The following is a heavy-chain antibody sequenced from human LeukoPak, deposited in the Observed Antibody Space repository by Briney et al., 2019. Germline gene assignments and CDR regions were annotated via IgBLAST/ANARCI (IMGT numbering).Heavy chain of an antibody. V-gene: IGHV1-69*04. CDR1: GGTFSSYT. Sequence: SVKVSCKASGGTFSSYTISWVRQAPGQGLEWMGRTIPILGIANYAQKFQGRVTITADKSTSTAYMELSSLRSEDTAVYYCARDRGRRFAFDIWGQGTMVTVSS. CDR2: TIPILGIA. CDR3: ARDRGRRFAFDI. J-gene: IGHJ3*02. D-gene: IGHD3-10*01.